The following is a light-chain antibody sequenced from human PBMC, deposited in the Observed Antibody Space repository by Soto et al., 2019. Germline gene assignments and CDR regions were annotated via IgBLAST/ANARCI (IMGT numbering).Light chain of an antibody. CDR1: SSDIGGYNF. V-gene: IGLV2-14*01. CDR2: EVT. J-gene: IGLJ2*01. Sequence: QSALTQPASVSGSPGQSITISCTGTSSDIGGYNFVSWYQQHPGKAPKLMIYEVTNRPSGVSYRFSGSKSANSASLTISGLQAEDEADYYCCSYAGPYVLFGGGTKLTVL. CDR3: CSYAGPYVL.